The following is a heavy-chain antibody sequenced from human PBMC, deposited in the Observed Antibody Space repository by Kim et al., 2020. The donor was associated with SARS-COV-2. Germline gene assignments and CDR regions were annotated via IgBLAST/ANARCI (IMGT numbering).Heavy chain of an antibody. V-gene: IGHV3-23*01. D-gene: IGHD6-13*01. CDR2: ISGSGGST. Sequence: GGSLRLSCAASGFTFSSYAMSWVRQAPGKGLEWVSAISGSGGSTYYADSVKGRFTISRDNSKNTLYLQMNSLRAEDTAVYYCAKDLSVSYSSIARDFDYWGQGTLVTVSS. CDR1: GFTFSSYA. CDR3: AKDLSVSYSSIARDFDY. J-gene: IGHJ4*02.